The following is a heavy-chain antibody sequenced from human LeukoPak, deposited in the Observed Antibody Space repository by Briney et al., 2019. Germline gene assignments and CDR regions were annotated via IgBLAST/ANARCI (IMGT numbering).Heavy chain of an antibody. CDR3: ARGGSYLSAFDI. Sequence: PGGSLRLSCAASGFTFSSDWMSWVRQAPGKGLEWVANIKQDGSEKYYVDSVKGRFTISRDNAKNSLYLQTNSLRAEDTAVYYCARGGSYLSAFDIWGQGTMVTVSS. V-gene: IGHV3-7*04. J-gene: IGHJ3*02. D-gene: IGHD1-26*01. CDR1: GFTFSSDW. CDR2: IKQDGSEK.